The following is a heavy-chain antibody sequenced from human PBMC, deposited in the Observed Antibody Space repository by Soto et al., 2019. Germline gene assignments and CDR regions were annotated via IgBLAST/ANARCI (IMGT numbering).Heavy chain of an antibody. CDR1: GGSVSSGSYY. CDR2: IYYSGST. J-gene: IGHJ4*02. D-gene: IGHD3-10*01. V-gene: IGHV4-61*01. CDR3: ATFDYYGSGTSRNFDY. Sequence: SETLSLTCTVSGGSVSSGSYYWSWIRQPPGKGLEWIGYIYYSGSTNYNPSLKSRVTISVDTSKNQFSLKLSSVTAADTAVYYCATFDYYGSGTSRNFDYWGQGTLVTVS.